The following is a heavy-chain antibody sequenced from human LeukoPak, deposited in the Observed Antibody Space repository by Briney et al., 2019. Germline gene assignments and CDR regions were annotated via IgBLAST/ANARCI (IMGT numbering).Heavy chain of an antibody. CDR1: GFNFDGYA. J-gene: IGHJ3*02. CDR3: VKVSRWRYEPLDI. D-gene: IGHD2-2*01. V-gene: IGHV3-9*01. CDR2: ISWNSGDI. Sequence: GRSLRLSCAASGFNFDGYAMHWVRQAPGKGLEWVSGISWNSGDIGYADSVKGRFTISKDNAKNGLYQQMNSLRPEDTALYYCVKVSRWRYEPLDIWGQGTMVTVSS.